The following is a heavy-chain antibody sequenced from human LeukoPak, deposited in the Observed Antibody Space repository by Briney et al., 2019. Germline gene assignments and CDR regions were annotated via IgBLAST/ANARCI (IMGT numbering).Heavy chain of an antibody. J-gene: IGHJ5*02. CDR3: ARREGFPNWLDP. V-gene: IGHV4-59*12. D-gene: IGHD2-15*01. Sequence: SETLSLTCTGSGGSISSNYWSWIRQPPGKGLEWIGYINYSGSTKYNPSLKSRVTISVDTSKNQFSLNLSSVTAADTAVYYCARREGFPNWLDPSGQGTLVTVSS. CDR1: GGSISSNY. CDR2: INYSGST.